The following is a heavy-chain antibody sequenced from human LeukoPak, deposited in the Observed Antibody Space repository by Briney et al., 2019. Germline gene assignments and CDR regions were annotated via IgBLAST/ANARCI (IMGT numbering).Heavy chain of an antibody. V-gene: IGHV1-8*01. Sequence: ASVKVSCKASGYTFTSYDINWVRQATGQGLEWMGWMNPNSGNTGYAQKFQGRVTMTRDMSTSTVYMELSSLRSEDTAVYYCAIPKGYYYDSSGSANFDYWGQGTLVTVSS. CDR2: MNPNSGNT. J-gene: IGHJ4*02. CDR3: AIPKGYYYDSSGSANFDY. CDR1: GYTFTSYD. D-gene: IGHD3-22*01.